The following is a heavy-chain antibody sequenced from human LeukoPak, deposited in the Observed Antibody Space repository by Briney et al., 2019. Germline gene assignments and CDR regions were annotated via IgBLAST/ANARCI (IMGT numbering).Heavy chain of an antibody. CDR2: MNPQSGNT. CDR3: ARVPKCGNFGSGSYYHRDV. V-gene: IGHV1-8*03. CDR1: GCMFTKHD. Sequence: ASVKVSCKPSGCMFTKHDINWVLQATGQGLEWMGWMNPQSGNTGYAQKFRGRVTITRDTSITKAYLELSSLRSEHSAVCCYARVPKCGNFGSGSYYHRDVWGKRTTVTVSS. J-gene: IGHJ6*03. D-gene: IGHD4-23*01.